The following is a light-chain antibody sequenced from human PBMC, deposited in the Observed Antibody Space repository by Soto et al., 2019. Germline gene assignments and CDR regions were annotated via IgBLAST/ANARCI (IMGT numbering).Light chain of an antibody. CDR1: SSNIGAGYD. Sequence: QSVLTQPPSVSGAPGQRVTISCTGSSSNIGAGYDVHWYQHLPGTAPKLLMYRNSYRPPGVPDRFSGSKSGTSASLAITGLQDEDEADYYCQSYDSSLSGYVFGTGTKLTVL. V-gene: IGLV1-40*01. CDR3: QSYDSSLSGYV. J-gene: IGLJ1*01. CDR2: RNS.